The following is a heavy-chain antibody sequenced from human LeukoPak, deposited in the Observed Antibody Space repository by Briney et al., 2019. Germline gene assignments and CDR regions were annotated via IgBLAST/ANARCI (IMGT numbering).Heavy chain of an antibody. D-gene: IGHD3-16*01. CDR2: IIPIFGTA. J-gene: IGHJ4*02. CDR3: AFKGSTEYDYVWGSYGTPFDY. Sequence: SVKVSCKASGGTFSSYAISWVRQAPGQGLEWMGRIIPIFGTANYAQKFQGRVTITTDESTSTAYMELSSLRSEDTAVYYCAFKGSTEYDYVWGSYGTPFDYWGQETLVTVSS. V-gene: IGHV1-69*05. CDR1: GGTFSSYA.